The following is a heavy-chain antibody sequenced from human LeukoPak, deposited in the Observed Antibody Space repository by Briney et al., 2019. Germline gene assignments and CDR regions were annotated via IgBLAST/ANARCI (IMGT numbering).Heavy chain of an antibody. D-gene: IGHD2-2*01. CDR2: IYTSGST. CDR1: GGSISSYY. J-gene: IGHJ5*02. Sequence: SETLSLTCTVSGGSISSYYWSWIRQPAGKGLEWIGRIYTSGSTNYNPSLKSRVTMSVDTSENQFSLKLSSVTAADTAVYYCARENIVVVPAATVGWFDPWGQGTLVTVSS. CDR3: ARENIVVVPAATVGWFDP. V-gene: IGHV4-4*07.